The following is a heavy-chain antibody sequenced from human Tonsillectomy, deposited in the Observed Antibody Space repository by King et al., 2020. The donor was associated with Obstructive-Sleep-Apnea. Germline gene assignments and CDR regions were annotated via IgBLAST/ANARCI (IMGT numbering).Heavy chain of an antibody. J-gene: IGHJ4*02. D-gene: IGHD3-10*01. V-gene: IGHV4-39*01. CDR3: ARQSLWFGELLPENYFDY. Sequence: LQLQESGPGLVKPSETLSLTCTVSGGSISSSSYYWGWIRQPPGKGLGWIGSVYYSGSTYYNPSLKSRLTISVETSKNQYSLKLSSVTAADTAVYYCARQSLWFGELLPENYFDYWGQGTLVTVSS. CDR1: GGSISSSSYY. CDR2: VYYSGST.